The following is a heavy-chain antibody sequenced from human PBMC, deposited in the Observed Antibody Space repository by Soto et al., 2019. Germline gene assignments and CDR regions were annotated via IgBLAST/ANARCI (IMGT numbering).Heavy chain of an antibody. Sequence: QVHLVRSGAEVKKPGASVKVSCKGSGYAFTTYGITWVRQAPGQGLEWMGWISAHNGNTNYARKLQGRVTVTRDTSTSTAYMALRSLRSDDTAVYYCARGRYGDYWGQGALVTVSS. J-gene: IGHJ4*02. V-gene: IGHV1-18*01. CDR3: ARGRYGDY. CDR2: ISAHNGNT. CDR1: GYAFTTYG. D-gene: IGHD1-1*01.